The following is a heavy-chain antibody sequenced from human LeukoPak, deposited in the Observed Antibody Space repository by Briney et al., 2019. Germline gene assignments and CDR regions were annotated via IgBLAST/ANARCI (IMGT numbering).Heavy chain of an antibody. CDR1: GFSLSSSGVG. CDR3: AHSVEYSESYRLPFDY. V-gene: IGHV2-5*02. Sequence: SGPTLVKPTQTLTLTCTFSGFSLSSSGVGVGWIRQPPGKALEWLALIYWDDDKRYSPSLKSRLTITKDTSKNQVVLTITNMDPVDTATYYCAHSVEYSESYRLPFDYWGQGTLVTVSS. CDR2: IYWDDDK. D-gene: IGHD1-26*01. J-gene: IGHJ4*02.